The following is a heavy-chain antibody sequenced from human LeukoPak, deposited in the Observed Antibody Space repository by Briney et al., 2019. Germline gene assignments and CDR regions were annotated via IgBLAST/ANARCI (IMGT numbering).Heavy chain of an antibody. V-gene: IGHV3-7*01. Sequence: AGGSLRLSCAASGFTFSRFWMSWVRQAPGKGLEWVANIRDDGAAKWYLDSVKGRFTISRDNAENSLFLQMDSLRAEDTALYYCARTVVEVPGASDHFDYCGQGTLVTVSS. CDR2: IRDDGAAK. CDR1: GFTFSRFW. D-gene: IGHD2-2*01. J-gene: IGHJ4*02. CDR3: ARTVVEVPGASDHFDY.